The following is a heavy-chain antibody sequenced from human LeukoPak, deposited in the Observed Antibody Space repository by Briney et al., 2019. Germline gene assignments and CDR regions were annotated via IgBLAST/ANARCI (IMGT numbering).Heavy chain of an antibody. J-gene: IGHJ6*03. V-gene: IGHV3-48*04. D-gene: IGHD3-3*01. CDR3: ARTNVLRFLEWSQGGYYYYMDV. CDR1: GFTFSSYS. Sequence: GGSLRLSCAASGFTFSSYSMNWVRQAPGKGLEWVSYISSSSTIYYADSVKGRFTISRDNAKNSLYLQMNSLRAEDTAVYYCARTNVLRFLEWSQGGYYYYMDVWGKGTTVTVSS. CDR2: ISSSSTI.